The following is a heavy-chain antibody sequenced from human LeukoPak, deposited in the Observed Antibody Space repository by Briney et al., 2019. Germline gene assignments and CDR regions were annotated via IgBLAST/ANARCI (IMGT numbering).Heavy chain of an antibody. CDR3: ARITQTDYDFDY. CDR2: ISTYNGNT. V-gene: IGHV1-18*01. J-gene: IGHJ4*02. Sequence: ASVKVSCKASGYTFTSYGISWVRQAPGQGLEWMGWISTYNGNTDYAQKLQGRVTMTTDTSTSTAYMELRSLRSDGTAVYYCARITQTDYDFDYWGQGTLVIVSS. D-gene: IGHD4-17*01. CDR1: GYTFTSYG.